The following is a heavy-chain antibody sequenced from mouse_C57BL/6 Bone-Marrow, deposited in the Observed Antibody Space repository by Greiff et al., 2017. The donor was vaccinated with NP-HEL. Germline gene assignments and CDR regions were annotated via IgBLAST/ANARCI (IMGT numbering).Heavy chain of an antibody. Sequence: EVQLQQSGTVLARPGASVKMSCKTSGYTFTSYWMHWVKQRPGQGLEWIGAIYPGNSDTSYNQKFKGKAKLTAVTSASTACMELSSLTNEDSAVYYCTRGITTVRRTVDYWGQGTTLTVSS. D-gene: IGHD1-1*01. CDR3: TRGITTVRRTVDY. CDR2: IYPGNSDT. V-gene: IGHV1-5*01. CDR1: GYTFTSYW. J-gene: IGHJ2*01.